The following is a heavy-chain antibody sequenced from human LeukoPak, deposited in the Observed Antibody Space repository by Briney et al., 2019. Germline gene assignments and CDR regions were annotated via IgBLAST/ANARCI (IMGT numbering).Heavy chain of an antibody. CDR1: GGSISSYY. D-gene: IGHD6-13*01. CDR3: ARGSIAAAGPEVGSYYFDY. V-gene: IGHV4-59*01. Sequence: TSETLSLTCTVSGGSISSYYWSWIRQPPGKGLEWLGYNYYSGSTNYNPSLKSRVTISVDTSKNQFSLKLSSVTAADTAVYYCARGSIAAAGPEVGSYYFDYWGQGTLVTVSS. J-gene: IGHJ4*02. CDR2: NYYSGST.